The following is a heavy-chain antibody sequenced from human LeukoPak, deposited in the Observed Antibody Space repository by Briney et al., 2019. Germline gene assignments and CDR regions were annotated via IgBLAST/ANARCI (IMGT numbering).Heavy chain of an antibody. CDR3: ARGSGTYSLGFDY. V-gene: IGHV3-48*01. CDR1: GFTFSTYS. CDR2: ISSGSGTI. Sequence: PGGSLRLSCAASGFTFSTYSMNWVRQAPGKGLEWFSYISSGSGTIYYADSVKGRFTISGDNAKNSLYLQMNSLRAEDTAVYYCARGSGTYSLGFDYWGQGTLVTVSS. D-gene: IGHD1-26*01. J-gene: IGHJ4*02.